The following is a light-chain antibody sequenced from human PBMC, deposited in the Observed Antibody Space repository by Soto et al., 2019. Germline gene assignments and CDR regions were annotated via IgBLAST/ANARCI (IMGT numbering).Light chain of an antibody. V-gene: IGKV1-8*01. Sequence: AIRITQSPSSFSASTGDRVTITCRASQGISSYLAWYQQKPGKAPKLLIYAASTLQSGVPSRFSGSRSGTEFTLTISSLQTDDFATYYCQQYDSSPLTFGGGTKVDIK. CDR1: QGISSY. CDR3: QQYDSSPLT. J-gene: IGKJ4*01. CDR2: AAS.